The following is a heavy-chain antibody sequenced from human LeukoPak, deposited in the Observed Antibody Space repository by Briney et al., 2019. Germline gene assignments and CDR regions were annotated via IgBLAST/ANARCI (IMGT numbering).Heavy chain of an antibody. CDR3: ARDEYYYDSSGSRPHYYYYMDV. Sequence: PSETLSLXCTVSGGSISSYYWSWIRQPAGKGLEWIGRIYTSGSTNYNPSLKSRVTMSVGKSKNQFSLKLSSVTAADTAVYYCARDEYYYDSSGSRPHYYYYMDVWGKGTTVTVSS. J-gene: IGHJ6*03. D-gene: IGHD3-22*01. V-gene: IGHV4-4*07. CDR1: GGSISSYY. CDR2: IYTSGST.